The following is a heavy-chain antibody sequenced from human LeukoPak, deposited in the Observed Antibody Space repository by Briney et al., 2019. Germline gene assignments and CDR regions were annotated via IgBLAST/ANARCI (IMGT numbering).Heavy chain of an antibody. V-gene: IGHV3-30-3*01. CDR1: GFTFSSYA. CDR3: ARAPPRGDGYNLY. Sequence: PGGSLRLSCAASGFTFSSYAMHWVRQAPGKGLEWVAVISYDGSNKYYADSVKGRFTISRDNSKNTLYLQMNSLRAEDTAVYYCARAPPRGDGYNLYWGQGTLVTVSS. J-gene: IGHJ4*02. CDR2: ISYDGSNK. D-gene: IGHD5-24*01.